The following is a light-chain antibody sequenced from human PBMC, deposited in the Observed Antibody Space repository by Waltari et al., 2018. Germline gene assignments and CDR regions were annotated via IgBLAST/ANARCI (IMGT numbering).Light chain of an antibody. V-gene: IGLV2-14*03. Sequence: QSALTEPASVSGSPGQSITIACTGTSGDIGGYHYVSWYQQNPGKAPKLMIYDVTRWPSVVSNRFSGSKSGNTASLTISWLQADDEADYYCTSYTSTNTVIFGGGTKVTV. CDR3: TSYTSTNTVI. CDR2: DVT. J-gene: IGLJ2*01. CDR1: SGDIGGYHY.